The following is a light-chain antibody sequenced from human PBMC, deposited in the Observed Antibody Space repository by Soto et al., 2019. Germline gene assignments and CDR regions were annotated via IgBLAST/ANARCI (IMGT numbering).Light chain of an antibody. J-gene: IGKJ2*01. CDR2: HAS. Sequence: DIQITQPSPLSASVGDRVTLHCRASQSISTYLAWYQQKPGKAPEVLISHASNLESGVPSRFSGGGSGTEFTLTISSLQPDDFATYYCQQYYMYSYTFGQGTKLDIK. V-gene: IGKV1-5*01. CDR1: QSISTY. CDR3: QQYYMYSYT.